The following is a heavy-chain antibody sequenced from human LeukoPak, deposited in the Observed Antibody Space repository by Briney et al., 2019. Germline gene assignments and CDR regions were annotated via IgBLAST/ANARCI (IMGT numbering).Heavy chain of an antibody. CDR3: ARDRYGDGFAHLDY. D-gene: IGHD5-24*01. V-gene: IGHV1-2*02. J-gene: IGHJ4*02. Sequence: GAPVKVSCKASGYTFTSYAIHWVRRAPGKGLEWMGWITPSGGTNYPQKFQGRVAITWDTSITTAYMGLSRLTSDDTAVYYCARDRYGDGFAHLDYWGQGALVTVSS. CDR1: GYTFTSYA. CDR2: ITPSGGT.